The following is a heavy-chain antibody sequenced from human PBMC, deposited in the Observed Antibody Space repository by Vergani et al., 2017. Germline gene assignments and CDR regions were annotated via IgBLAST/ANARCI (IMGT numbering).Heavy chain of an antibody. Sequence: EVQLVQSGAEVKKPGESLKISCKGSGYSFTSYWIGWVRQMPGKGMEGMGIIYPGDSDTRYSPSFQGQVTISADKSISTAYLQWSSLKASDTAMYYCARQAEDNFWSGYPGYWGQGTLVTVSS. CDR1: GYSFTSYW. V-gene: IGHV5-51*01. J-gene: IGHJ4*02. CDR3: ARQAEDNFWSGYPGY. D-gene: IGHD3-3*01. CDR2: IYPGDSDT.